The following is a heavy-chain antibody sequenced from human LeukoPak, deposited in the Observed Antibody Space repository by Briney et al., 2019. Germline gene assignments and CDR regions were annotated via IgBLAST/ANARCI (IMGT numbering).Heavy chain of an antibody. D-gene: IGHD2-2*01. CDR1: GYTFTSYY. CDR3: ARADYCSSTSCYLHY. J-gene: IGHJ4*02. Sequence: ASVKVSCKASGYTFTSYYMHWVRQAPGQGLEWMGIINPSGGSTSYAQKFQGRVTMARDMSTSTVYMELSSLRSEDTAVYYCARADYCSSTSCYLHYWGQGTLVTVSS. CDR2: INPSGGST. V-gene: IGHV1-46*01.